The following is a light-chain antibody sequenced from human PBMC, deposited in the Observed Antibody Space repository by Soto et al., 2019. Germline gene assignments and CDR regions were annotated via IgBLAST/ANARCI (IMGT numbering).Light chain of an antibody. CDR1: QSISTW. CDR2: DAS. V-gene: IGKV1-5*01. CDR3: QHYNRFPYT. Sequence: DIQVTQSPSTLSASVGDRVTITCRASQSISTWLAWYQQKPGKAPKFLIYDASSLESGVPSRFSGSGSGTEFTLTISSLQPDDFATYFCQHYNRFPYTFGQGTKVDIK. J-gene: IGKJ2*01.